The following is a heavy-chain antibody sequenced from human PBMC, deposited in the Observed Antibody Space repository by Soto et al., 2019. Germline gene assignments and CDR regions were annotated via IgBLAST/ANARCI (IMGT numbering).Heavy chain of an antibody. CDR1: GGSISSGGYS. CDR2: IYHSGST. V-gene: IGHV4-30-2*01. J-gene: IGHJ4*02. Sequence: AVSGGSISSGGYSWSWIRQPPGKGLEWIGYIYHSGSTYYNPSLKSRVTISVDRSKNQFSLKLSSVTAADTAVYYCARDRGYSYGYDYWGQGTLVTVSS. CDR3: ARDRGYSYGYDY. D-gene: IGHD5-18*01.